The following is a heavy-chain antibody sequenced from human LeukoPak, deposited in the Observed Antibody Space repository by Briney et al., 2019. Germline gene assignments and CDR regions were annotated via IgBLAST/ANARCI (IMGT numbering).Heavy chain of an antibody. CDR3: ATWRTAKTGFDY. CDR2: IYYSGSP. CDR1: GGSISNNNYY. Sequence: KSSETLSLTCTVSGGSISNNNYYWAWIRQPPGKGLECISSIYYSGSPYYNPSLKSRVTISVDTSKNQFSLRLSSVTAADTAVYYCATWRTAKTGFDYWGQGTLVTVSS. D-gene: IGHD1-1*01. V-gene: IGHV4-39*01. J-gene: IGHJ4*02.